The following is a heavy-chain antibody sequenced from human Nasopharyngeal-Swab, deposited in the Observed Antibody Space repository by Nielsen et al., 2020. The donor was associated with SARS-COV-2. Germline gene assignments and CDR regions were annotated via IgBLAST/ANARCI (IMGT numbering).Heavy chain of an antibody. D-gene: IGHD1-7*01. V-gene: IGHV3-48*02. CDR3: ARVPVWNYVLPNFDY. CDR2: ISSSSSTI. CDR1: GFTFSSYS. Sequence: GESLKISCAASGFTFSSYSMNWVRQAPGKRLEWVSYISSSSSTIYYADSVKGRFTISRDNAKNSLYLQMNSLRDEDTAVYYCARVPVWNYVLPNFDYWGQGTLVTVSS. J-gene: IGHJ4*02.